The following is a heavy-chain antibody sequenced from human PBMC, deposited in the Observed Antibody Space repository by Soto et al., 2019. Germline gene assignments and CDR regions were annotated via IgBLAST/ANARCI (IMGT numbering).Heavy chain of an antibody. CDR3: AKSSVWYPYFDS. CDR1: EFSFDDSA. V-gene: IGHV3-23*01. Sequence: EAQLLESGGDLVQPGGSLRLSCGASEFSFDDSAMSWVRQAPGKGLEWVSRITYSGVSTYYADSVKGRFTISRDNSRDTLFLQMNSLRAEDTAIYYCAKSSVWYPYFDSWGQGTLVTVSS. D-gene: IGHD6-13*01. J-gene: IGHJ4*02. CDR2: ITYSGVST.